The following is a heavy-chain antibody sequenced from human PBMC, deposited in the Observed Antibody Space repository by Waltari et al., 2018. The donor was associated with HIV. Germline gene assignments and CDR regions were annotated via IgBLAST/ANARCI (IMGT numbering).Heavy chain of an antibody. J-gene: IGHJ4*02. V-gene: IGHV6-1*01. Sequence: QVQLQQSGPGLVKPSQTLSLTCAISGDSVSSNSAAWNWIRQSPSRGLEWLGRTYCMSKWYNDYAVSVKSRMTINSDTSKNQFSLQLNSVTPEDTAVYYCARDQTYSGWSSFDSWGQGTLVTVSS. CDR1: GDSVSSNSAA. CDR3: ARDQTYSGWSSFDS. D-gene: IGHD6-19*01. CDR2: TYCMSKWYN.